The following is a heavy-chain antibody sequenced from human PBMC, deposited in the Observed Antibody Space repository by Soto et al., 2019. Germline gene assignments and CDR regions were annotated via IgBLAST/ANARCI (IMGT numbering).Heavy chain of an antibody. D-gene: IGHD1-26*01. Sequence: QVQLQESGPGLVKPSQTLSLTCTVSGGSISTGGYYWSWIRQHPGRGLEWIGYIYHSGMTFSNPSLQSRVAISIDTSKNKLSLKPSSLTAADTAVCYCATVRWELHDAFDIWGPWTMVSVSS. CDR3: ATVRWELHDAFDI. CDR1: GGSISTGGYY. V-gene: IGHV4-31*03. CDR2: IYHSGMT. J-gene: IGHJ3*02.